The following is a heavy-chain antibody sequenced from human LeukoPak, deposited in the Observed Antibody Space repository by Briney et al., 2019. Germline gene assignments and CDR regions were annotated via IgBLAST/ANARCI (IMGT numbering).Heavy chain of an antibody. V-gene: IGHV4-34*01. D-gene: IGHD3-10*01. CDR2: INHSGST. Sequence: SETLSLTCAVYGGSFSGYYWSWIRQPPGKGLEWIGEINHSGSTNYNPSLKSRVTISVDTSKNQFSLKLSSVTAADTAVYYCARRTTMIRPSDYWGQGTLVTVSS. J-gene: IGHJ4*02. CDR3: ARRTTMIRPSDY. CDR1: GGSFSGYY.